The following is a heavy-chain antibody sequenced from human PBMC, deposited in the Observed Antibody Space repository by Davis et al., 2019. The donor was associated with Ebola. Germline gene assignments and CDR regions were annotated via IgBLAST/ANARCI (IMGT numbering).Heavy chain of an antibody. Sequence: SETLSLTCTVSGGSISSSSYYWGWIRQPPGKGLEWIGSIYYSGSTYYNPSLKSRVTISVDTSKNQFSLKLSSVTAADTAVYYCARVPGIAAAGTEDYYYYGMDVWGQGTTVTVSS. J-gene: IGHJ6*02. D-gene: IGHD6-13*01. V-gene: IGHV4-39*07. CDR3: ARVPGIAAAGTEDYYYYGMDV. CDR1: GGSISSSSYY. CDR2: IYYSGST.